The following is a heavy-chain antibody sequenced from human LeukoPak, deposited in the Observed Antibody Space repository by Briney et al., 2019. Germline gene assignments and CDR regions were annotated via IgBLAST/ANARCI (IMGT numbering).Heavy chain of an antibody. CDR3: ARQAMVTPHTGFDY. J-gene: IGHJ4*02. D-gene: IGHD5-18*01. V-gene: IGHV1-69*04. Sequence: GASVKVSCKASGGTFSSYAISWVRQAPGQGLEWMGRIIPILGIANYAQKFQGRVTITADKSTSTAYMELGSLRSEDTAVYYCARQAMVTPHTGFDYWGQGTLVTVSS. CDR2: IIPILGIA. CDR1: GGTFSSYA.